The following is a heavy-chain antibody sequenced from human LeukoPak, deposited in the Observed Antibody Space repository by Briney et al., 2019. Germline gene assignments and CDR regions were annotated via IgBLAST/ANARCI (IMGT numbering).Heavy chain of an antibody. CDR1: GGSISSYY. Sequence: SETLSLTCTVSGGSISSYYWSWIRQPPGKGLEWIGYIYHSGSTNYNPSLKSRVTISVDTSKNQFSLKLGSVTAADTAVYYCARASITMIGYFDYWGQGTLVTVSS. D-gene: IGHD3-22*01. CDR3: ARASITMIGYFDY. CDR2: IYHSGST. J-gene: IGHJ4*02. V-gene: IGHV4-59*01.